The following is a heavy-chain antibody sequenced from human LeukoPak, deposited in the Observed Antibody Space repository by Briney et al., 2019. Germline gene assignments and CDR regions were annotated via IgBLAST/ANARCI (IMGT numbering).Heavy chain of an antibody. CDR1: GGSMSSTSFY. J-gene: IGHJ4*02. CDR2: IYYSGTT. Sequence: PSETLSLTCTVSGGSMSSTSFYWGWIRQPPGKGLEWIGTIYYSGTTHYNPSLKRRVTISLDTSTKQFSLKMTSVTAADTAVYYCARGQWEPNFDYWGQGTLVSVSS. CDR3: ARGQWEPNFDY. V-gene: IGHV4-39*07. D-gene: IGHD1-26*01.